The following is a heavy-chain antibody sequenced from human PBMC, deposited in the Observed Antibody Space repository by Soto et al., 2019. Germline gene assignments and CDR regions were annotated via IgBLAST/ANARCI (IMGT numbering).Heavy chain of an antibody. V-gene: IGHV4-39*07. D-gene: IGHD3-3*01. Sequence: PSETLSLTCTVSGGSISSSSYYWSWIRQPPGKGLEWIGEINHSGSTNYNPSLKSRVTISVDTSKNQFSLKLSSVTAADTAVYYCARVGLRRAYYGMDVWGQGTMVTVSS. J-gene: IGHJ6*02. CDR3: ARVGLRRAYYGMDV. CDR1: GGSISSSSYY. CDR2: INHSGST.